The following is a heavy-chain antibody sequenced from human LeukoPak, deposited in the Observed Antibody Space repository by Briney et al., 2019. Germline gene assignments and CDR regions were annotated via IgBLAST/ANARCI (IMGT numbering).Heavy chain of an antibody. CDR1: GGSISSYY. Sequence: SETLSLTCTVSGGSISSYYWSWIRQPPGKGLEWIGYIYYSGSTSYNPSLKSRVTISVDTSKNQFSLKLSSVTAADTAVYYCARALSGYSYGYAYWGQGTLVTVSS. D-gene: IGHD5-18*01. J-gene: IGHJ4*02. CDR2: IYYSGST. V-gene: IGHV4-59*08. CDR3: ARALSGYSYGYAY.